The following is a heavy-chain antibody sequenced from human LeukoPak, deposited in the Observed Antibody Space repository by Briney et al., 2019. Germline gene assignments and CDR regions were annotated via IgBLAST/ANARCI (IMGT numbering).Heavy chain of an antibody. CDR3: AKDAAIWYYYDSSRSPNAFDI. CDR1: GFTFSSYA. J-gene: IGHJ3*02. Sequence: GGSLRLSCAASGFTFSSYAMSWVRQAPGKGLEWVSAISGSGGSTYYADSVKGRFTISRDNSKNTLYLQMNSLRAEDTAVYYCAKDAAIWYYYDSSRSPNAFDIWGQGTMVTVSS. V-gene: IGHV3-23*01. D-gene: IGHD3-22*01. CDR2: ISGSGGST.